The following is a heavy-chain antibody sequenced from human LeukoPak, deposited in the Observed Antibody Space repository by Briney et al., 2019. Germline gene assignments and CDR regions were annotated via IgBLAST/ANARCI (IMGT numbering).Heavy chain of an antibody. V-gene: IGHV4-61*02. D-gene: IGHD6-19*01. CDR1: GGSISSGSDY. Sequence: SQTLSLTCTVSGGSISSGSDYWSWIRQPAGKGLEWIGRIYTSGSTSYNPSLQSRVTISVDKSKNQFSLKLSSVTAADTAVYYCAILDGSSGWYYFDYWGQGTLVTVSS. J-gene: IGHJ4*02. CDR3: AILDGSSGWYYFDY. CDR2: IYTSGST.